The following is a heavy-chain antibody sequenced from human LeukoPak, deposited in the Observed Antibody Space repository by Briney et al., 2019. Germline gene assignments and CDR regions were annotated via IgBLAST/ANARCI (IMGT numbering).Heavy chain of an antibody. V-gene: IGHV3-23*01. CDR2: ISGSGGST. CDR1: GFTFSSYA. CDR3: AKEALTYYYDSSGYYFYY. Sequence: GGSLKLSCAASGFTFSSYAMSWVRQAPGKGLEWVSAISGSGGSTYYADSVKGRFTISRDNSKNTPYLQMNSLRAEDTAVYYCAKEALTYYYDSSGYYFYYWGQGTLVTVSS. D-gene: IGHD3-22*01. J-gene: IGHJ4*02.